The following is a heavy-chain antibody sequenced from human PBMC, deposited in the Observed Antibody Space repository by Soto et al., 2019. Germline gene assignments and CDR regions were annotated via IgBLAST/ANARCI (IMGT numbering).Heavy chain of an antibody. Sequence: GSLRISCAASGFTFSSYGMPWVRQAPGKGLEWVAVISYDGSNKYYADSVKGRFTISRDNSKNTLYLQMNSLRAEDTAVYYCAKEGGDTAPYYYYYMDVWGKGTTVTVSS. J-gene: IGHJ6*03. CDR3: AKEGGDTAPYYYYYMDV. V-gene: IGHV3-30*18. CDR2: ISYDGSNK. D-gene: IGHD3-16*01. CDR1: GFTFSSYG.